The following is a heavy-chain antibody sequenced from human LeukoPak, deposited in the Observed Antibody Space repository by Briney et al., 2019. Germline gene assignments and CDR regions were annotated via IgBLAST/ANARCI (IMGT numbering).Heavy chain of an antibody. Sequence: PSETLSLTCTVSDYSISSGFYWGWVRQPPGKGLEWIGTIYHSGSTYYNPSLKSRVTIPLDTSKNQLSLKLNSVTAADTAVYYCAGSTSQNYYYMDVWDKGATVTVSS. CDR3: AGSTSQNYYYMDV. D-gene: IGHD2-2*01. J-gene: IGHJ6*03. CDR1: DYSISSGFY. CDR2: IYHSGST. V-gene: IGHV4-38-2*02.